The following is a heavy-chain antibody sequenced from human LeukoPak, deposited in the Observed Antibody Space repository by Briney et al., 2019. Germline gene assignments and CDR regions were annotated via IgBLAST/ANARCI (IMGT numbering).Heavy chain of an antibody. D-gene: IGHD5-24*01. V-gene: IGHV3-7*01. Sequence: GGSLRLSCEASGFTCSGNWMSWVRQAPGKGLEWVASINPDGSQKLYVDSVKGRFTISRDNTKSSLYLQMNSLGAEDTAMYYCAKLIGTATTYDSWGQGTRVTVSS. CDR2: INPDGSQK. CDR3: AKLIGTATTYDS. J-gene: IGHJ4*02. CDR1: GFTCSGNW.